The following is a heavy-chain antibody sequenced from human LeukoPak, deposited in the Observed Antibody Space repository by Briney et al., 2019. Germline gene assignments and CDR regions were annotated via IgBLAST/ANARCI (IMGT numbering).Heavy chain of an antibody. J-gene: IGHJ4*02. V-gene: IGHV3-7*01. CDR3: AREDGYCSGGNCYSYFDS. CDR1: GFTFSHFW. CDR2: IKKTGSET. D-gene: IGHD2-15*01. Sequence: GESLRLSCAASGFTFSHFWMSWVRQAPGKGLEWVAYIKKTGSETYYVDSVKGRFTITRDNTRNSLFLQMYSLRAEDTAVYFCAREDGYCSGGNCYSYFDSWGQGTLVTVSS.